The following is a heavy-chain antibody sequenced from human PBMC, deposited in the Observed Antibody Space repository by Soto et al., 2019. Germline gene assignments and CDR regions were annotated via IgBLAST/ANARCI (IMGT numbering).Heavy chain of an antibody. CDR3: ARGHSTDCSNGVCSFFYNHDMDV. CDR1: GYSFTDYH. CDR2: INPKSGGT. D-gene: IGHD2-8*01. Sequence: VASVKVSCKASGYSFTDYHIHWVRQAPGQGLEWLGRINPKSGGTSTAQKFQGRVTMTRDRSISTVYMELTRLRSDDTAVYFCARGHSTDCSNGVCSFFYNHDMDVWG. V-gene: IGHV1-2*06. J-gene: IGHJ6*03.